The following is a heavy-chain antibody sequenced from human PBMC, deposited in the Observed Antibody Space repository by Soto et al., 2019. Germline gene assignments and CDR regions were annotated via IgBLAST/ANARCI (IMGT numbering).Heavy chain of an antibody. Sequence: QVQLVQSGAEVKKPGASVKVSCKASGYTFTSYDINWVRQATGQGLEWMGWMNPNSGNTGYAQKFQGRVTMTRNTSRSTAYMELSSLRSEDTAVYYWARGRRYCSGGSCYYYFDYWGQGTLVTVSS. CDR2: MNPNSGNT. D-gene: IGHD2-15*01. V-gene: IGHV1-8*01. CDR3: ARGRRYCSGGSCYYYFDY. J-gene: IGHJ4*02. CDR1: GYTFTSYD.